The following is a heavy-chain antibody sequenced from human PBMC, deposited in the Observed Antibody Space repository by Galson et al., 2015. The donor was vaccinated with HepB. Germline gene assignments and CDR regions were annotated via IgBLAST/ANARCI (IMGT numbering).Heavy chain of an antibody. J-gene: IGHJ4*02. D-gene: IGHD3-10*01. CDR2: IYPGDSDT. CDR1: GYRFTSYW. CDR3: ARRDYYGSGSYYKVHFDY. Sequence: QSGAEVKKPGESLKISCKGSGYRFTSYWIGWVRQMPGKGLEWMGIIYPGDSDTRYSPSFQGQVTISADKSISTAYLQWSSLKASDTAMYYCARRDYYGSGSYYKVHFDYWGQGTLVTVS. V-gene: IGHV5-51*03.